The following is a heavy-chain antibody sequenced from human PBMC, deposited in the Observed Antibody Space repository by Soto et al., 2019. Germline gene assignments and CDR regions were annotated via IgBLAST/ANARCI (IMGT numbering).Heavy chain of an antibody. D-gene: IGHD6-13*01. CDR2: ISSSSSYI. CDR3: ASCIAAAGSWYFDY. V-gene: IGHV3-21*01. Sequence: GGSLRLSCAASGFTFSSYSMNWVRQAPGKGLEWVSSISSSSSYIYYADSVKGRFTISRDNAKNSLYLQMNSLRAEDTAVYYCASCIAAAGSWYFDYWGQGTLVTVSS. CDR1: GFTFSSYS. J-gene: IGHJ4*02.